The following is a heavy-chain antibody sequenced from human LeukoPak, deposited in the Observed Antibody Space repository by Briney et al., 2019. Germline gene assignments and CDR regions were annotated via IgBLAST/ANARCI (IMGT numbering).Heavy chain of an antibody. CDR3: ARDGGSSGWADY. CDR1: GYTFTGYY. V-gene: IGHV1-2*02. CDR2: INPNSGGT. J-gene: IGHJ4*02. D-gene: IGHD6-19*01. Sequence: ASVKVSCKASGYTFTGYYMHWVRQAPGQGLEWMGWINPNSGGTNYAQKFQGRATMTRDTSISTAYMELSRLRSDDTAVYYCARDGGSSGWADYWGQGTLVTVSS.